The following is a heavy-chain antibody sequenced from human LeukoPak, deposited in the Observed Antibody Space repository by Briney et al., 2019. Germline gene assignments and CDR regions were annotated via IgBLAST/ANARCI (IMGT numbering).Heavy chain of an antibody. Sequence: GGSLRLSCAASGFTFSSYAMHWVRQAPGKGLEWVAVISYDGSNKYYADSVKGRFTISRDNSKNTLYLQMNSLRAEDTAVYYCARGSRNAGLTLYYYYYMDVWGKGTTVTVSS. CDR3: ARGSRNAGLTLYYYYYMDV. CDR1: GFTFSSYA. J-gene: IGHJ6*03. CDR2: ISYDGSNK. V-gene: IGHV3-30*04. D-gene: IGHD2-2*01.